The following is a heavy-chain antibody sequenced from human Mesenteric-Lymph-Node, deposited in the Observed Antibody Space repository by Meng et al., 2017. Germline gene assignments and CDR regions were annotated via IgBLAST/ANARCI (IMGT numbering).Heavy chain of an antibody. Sequence: SETLSLTCTVSGGSISSSSYYWGWIRQPPGKGLEWIGSIYYSGSTYYNPSLKSRVTISVDTSKNQFSLKLSSVTAADTAVYYCARARFRTTVVTRRGAFDIWGQGTMVTVSS. CDR2: IYYSGST. CDR3: ARARFRTTVVTRRGAFDI. D-gene: IGHD4-23*01. V-gene: IGHV4-39*07. CDR1: GGSISSSSYY. J-gene: IGHJ3*02.